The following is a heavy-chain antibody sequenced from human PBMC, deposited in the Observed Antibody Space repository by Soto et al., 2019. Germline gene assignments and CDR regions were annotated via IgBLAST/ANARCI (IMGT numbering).Heavy chain of an antibody. CDR3: ARVELHYGMDV. Sequence: SETLSLTCTVSGGSISSGDCYWSWIRQPPGKGLEWIGYIYYSGSTYYNPSLKSRVTISVDTSKNQFSLKLSSVTAADTAVYYCARVELHYGMDVWGQGTTVTVYS. D-gene: IGHD1-26*01. J-gene: IGHJ6*02. CDR2: IYYSGST. CDR1: GGSISSGDCY. V-gene: IGHV4-30-4*01.